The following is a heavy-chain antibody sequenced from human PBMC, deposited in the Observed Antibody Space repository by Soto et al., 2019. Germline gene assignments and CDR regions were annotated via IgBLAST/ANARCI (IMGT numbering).Heavy chain of an antibody. D-gene: IGHD6-13*01. J-gene: IGHJ6*02. CDR3: ALGGHQLADYYYYGMDV. CDR2: IWYDGSNK. CDR1: GFTFSSYG. Sequence: QVQLVESGGGVVQPGRSLRLSCAASGFTFSSYGMHWVRQAPGKGLEWVAVIWYDGSNKYYADSVKGRFTISRDNSKNTLYLQMNSLRAEDTAVYYCALGGHQLADYYYYGMDVWSQGTTVTVSS. V-gene: IGHV3-33*01.